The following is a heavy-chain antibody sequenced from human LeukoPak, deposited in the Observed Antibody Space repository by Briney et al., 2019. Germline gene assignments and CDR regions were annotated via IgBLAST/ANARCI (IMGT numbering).Heavy chain of an antibody. Sequence: PGGSLRLSCAASGFTFSGSAMHWVRQASGKGLEWVGRIRSKANSYATAYAASVKGRFTISRDDSKNTAYLQMNSLKTEDTAVYYCARESEIRFLEWLFVFDYWGQGTLVTVSS. D-gene: IGHD3-3*01. CDR3: ARESEIRFLEWLFVFDY. CDR2: IRSKANSYAT. CDR1: GFTFSGSA. J-gene: IGHJ4*02. V-gene: IGHV3-73*01.